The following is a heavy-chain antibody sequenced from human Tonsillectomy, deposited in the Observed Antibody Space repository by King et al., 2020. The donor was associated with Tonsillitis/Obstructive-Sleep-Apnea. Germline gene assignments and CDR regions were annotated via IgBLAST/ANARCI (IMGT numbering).Heavy chain of an antibody. D-gene: IGHD2-2*01. V-gene: IGHV3-30*01. CDR2: ISYDGSNI. CDR1: GFTFSNFP. J-gene: IGHJ4*02. Sequence: VQLVESGGGVVQPGRSLRLSCAASGFTFSNFPMYWVRQAPGKGLEWVAVISYDGSNIYYADSVKGRFTVSRDNSKNTLYLQMNTLRAEDTAVYYCAPLPAAIFDYWGQGTLVIVSS. CDR3: APLPAAIFDY.